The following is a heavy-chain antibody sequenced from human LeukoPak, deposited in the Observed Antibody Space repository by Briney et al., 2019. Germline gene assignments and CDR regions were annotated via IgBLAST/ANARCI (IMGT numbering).Heavy chain of an antibody. J-gene: IGHJ4*02. D-gene: IGHD3-3*01. CDR2: ISSDGSNK. CDR3: ARDLRFLEWDY. Sequence: GGSLRLSCAASGFTFSSYGMHWVRQAPGKGLEWVAVISSDGSNKYYADSVKGRYTISRDNAKNSLYLQMNSLRAEDTAVYYCARDLRFLEWDYWGQGTLVTVSS. V-gene: IGHV3-30*03. CDR1: GFTFSSYG.